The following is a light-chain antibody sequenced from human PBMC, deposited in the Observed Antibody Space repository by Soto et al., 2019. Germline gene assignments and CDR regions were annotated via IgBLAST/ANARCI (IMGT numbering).Light chain of an antibody. V-gene: IGKV3-20*01. CDR2: GAS. J-gene: IGKJ1*01. CDR1: RDVYINA. CDR3: QQSHSSPPWT. Sequence: VVLTQSPATLSLSPGEPATLSCRASRDVYINALAWYQQKPGRTPTLLIYGASTRATGIPDRFSATGSGTEFSLTISSVEPEDFAVYYCQQSHSSPPWTFGQGTKVEIK.